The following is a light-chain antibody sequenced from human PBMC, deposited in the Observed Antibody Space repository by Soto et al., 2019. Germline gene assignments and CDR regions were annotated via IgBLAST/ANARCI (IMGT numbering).Light chain of an antibody. CDR2: GAS. V-gene: IGKV3-20*01. CDR1: QSVSSSY. J-gene: IGKJ1*01. CDR3: QQYGSSPPWP. Sequence: EIVCTKSPCTLSLTPGERATLSCRASQSVSSSYLARYQQKPGQAPRLLIYGASSKATGIPDRFSGSGSGTDFTLTISILEPEDFAVYYCQQYGSSPPWPFGQGTKVDIK.